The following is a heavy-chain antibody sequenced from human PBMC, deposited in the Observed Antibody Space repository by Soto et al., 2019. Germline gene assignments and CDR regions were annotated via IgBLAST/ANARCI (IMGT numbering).Heavy chain of an antibody. V-gene: IGHV3-30-3*01. CDR3: AREEFEAGGGHFGC. CDR1: GFTFSTSA. J-gene: IGHJ4*02. CDR2: ISYGGNNK. Sequence: QVQVVESGGGVVQPGGSLRLSCAASGFTFSTSAMHWVRQAPGKWLEWMAMISYGGNNKYYADSVKGRFTISRDSSESTLYLQMSRLITEETAVYYLAREEFEAGGGHFGCWGQGTLVYVSS. D-gene: IGHD2-8*02.